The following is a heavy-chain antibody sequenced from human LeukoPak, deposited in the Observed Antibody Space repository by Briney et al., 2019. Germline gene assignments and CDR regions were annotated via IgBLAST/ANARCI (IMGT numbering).Heavy chain of an antibody. D-gene: IGHD2-15*01. CDR2: IKGDGSEI. V-gene: IGHV3-7*01. J-gene: IGHJ4*02. Sequence: VGSLRLSCEASGFTFSNYWMSWVRQAPGKRLEWVANIKGDGSEIYYVDSVKGRFTISRDNDKNSLYLQMNNLRAEDTAVYYCARDGSSFDYWGQGALVTVSS. CDR1: GFTFSNYW. CDR3: ARDGSSFDY.